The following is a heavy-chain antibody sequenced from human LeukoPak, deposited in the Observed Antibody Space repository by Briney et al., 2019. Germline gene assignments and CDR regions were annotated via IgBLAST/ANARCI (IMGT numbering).Heavy chain of an antibody. CDR2: ISSGSGHI. Sequence: GGSLRLSCAASGFNFDSYTMTWVRQAPGKGLEWVSSISSGSGHIYYADSMRGRFTISRDNAKSSLYLQMNSLRAEDTAVYYCARFLTVAVVPQRVDCWGQGTLVTVSS. V-gene: IGHV3-21*01. D-gene: IGHD6-19*01. J-gene: IGHJ4*02. CDR1: GFNFDSYT. CDR3: ARFLTVAVVPQRVDC.